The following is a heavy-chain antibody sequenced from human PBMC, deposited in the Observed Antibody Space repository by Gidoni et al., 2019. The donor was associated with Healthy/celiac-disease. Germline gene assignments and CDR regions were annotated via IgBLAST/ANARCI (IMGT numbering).Heavy chain of an antibody. CDR3: ARGVLRENYFDY. D-gene: IGHD4-17*01. V-gene: IGHV4-59*01. J-gene: IGHJ4*02. Sequence: QVQLQESGPGLVKPSETLSLTCTVSGGSISSSYWSWIRQPPGKGLEWIGYIDYSGSTTYNPSLKSRVTISVDTSKNQFSLKLSSVTAADTAVYYCARGVLRENYFDYWGQGTLVTVSS. CDR1: GGSISSSY. CDR2: IDYSGST.